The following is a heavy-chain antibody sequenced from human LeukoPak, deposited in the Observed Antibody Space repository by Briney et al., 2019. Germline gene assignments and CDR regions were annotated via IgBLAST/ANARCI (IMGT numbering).Heavy chain of an antibody. CDR3: AKSPIAAPRYNFMDV. CDR2: IQYDESNK. J-gene: IGHJ6*03. Sequence: PGGSLRLSCAASGFTFSSYAMSWVRQAPGKGLEWVAFIQYDESNKYYADSVKGRFTFSRDNSKNTMYLQMISLRAEDTAVYFCAKSPIAAPRYNFMDVWGKGTMVIVSS. D-gene: IGHD6-13*01. CDR1: GFTFSSYA. V-gene: IGHV3-30*02.